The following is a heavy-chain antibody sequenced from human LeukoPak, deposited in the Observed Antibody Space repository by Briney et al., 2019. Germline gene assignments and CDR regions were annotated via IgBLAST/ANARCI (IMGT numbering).Heavy chain of an antibody. D-gene: IGHD6-13*01. V-gene: IGHV1-69*06. CDR3: ARVVGLTGYSSSWYSGYYYYMDV. CDR2: IIPIFGTT. CDR1: GGTFSSYA. Sequence: SVKVSCKASGGTFSSYAISWVRQAPGQGLEWMGGIIPIFGTTNYAQKFQDRVTITADKSTSTAYMELSSLRSEDTAVYYCARVVGLTGYSSSWYSGYYYYMDVWGKGTTVTVSS. J-gene: IGHJ6*03.